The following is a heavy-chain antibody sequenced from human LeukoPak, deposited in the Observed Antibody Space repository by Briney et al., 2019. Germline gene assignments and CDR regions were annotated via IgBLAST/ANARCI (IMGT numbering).Heavy chain of an antibody. Sequence: PGRSLRLSCAASGFTFSSHGMHWVRQAPGKGLEWVALISYDGSNKYYADSVKGRFTISRDNSKNTLYLQMNSLRTEDTAVYYCAKSYSGSYYVIDYWGQGTLVTVSS. V-gene: IGHV3-30-3*02. D-gene: IGHD1-26*01. CDR1: GFTFSSHG. J-gene: IGHJ4*02. CDR2: ISYDGSNK. CDR3: AKSYSGSYYVIDY.